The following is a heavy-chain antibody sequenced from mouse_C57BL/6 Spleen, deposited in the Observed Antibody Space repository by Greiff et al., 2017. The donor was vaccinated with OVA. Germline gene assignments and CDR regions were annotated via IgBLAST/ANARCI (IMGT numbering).Heavy chain of an antibody. CDR2: IYPGSGST. J-gene: IGHJ4*01. Sequence: QVQLQQPGAELVKPGASVKMSCKASGYTFTSSWITWVKQRPGQGLEWIGDIYPGSGSTNYNEKFKSKATLTVDTSSSTAYMQLSSLTSEDSAVDYCARREVDYAMDYWGQGTSVTVSS. V-gene: IGHV1-55*01. CDR1: GYTFTSSW. CDR3: ARREVDYAMDY. D-gene: IGHD1-1*01.